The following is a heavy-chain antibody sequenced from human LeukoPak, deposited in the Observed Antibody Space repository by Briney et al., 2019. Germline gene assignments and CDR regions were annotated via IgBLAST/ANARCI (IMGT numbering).Heavy chain of an antibody. CDR1: GVSISSGDYY. J-gene: IGHJ5*02. V-gene: IGHV4-30-4*01. CDR3: ARPYYYDSRIDP. CDR2: MYYSGST. D-gene: IGHD3-22*01. Sequence: PSETLSFTCTVSGVSISSGDYYWSWIRQPPGKGLEWIGYMYYSGSTYYNPSLKSRVTIPADTSKNQFSLKLSSVTAADTAVYYCARPYYYDSRIDPWGQGTLVTVSS.